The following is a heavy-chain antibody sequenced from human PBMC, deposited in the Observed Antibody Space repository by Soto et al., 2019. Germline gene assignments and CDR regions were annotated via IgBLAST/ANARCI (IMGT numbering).Heavy chain of an antibody. J-gene: IGHJ4*02. CDR2: ISGSGGST. D-gene: IGHD6-6*01. V-gene: IGHV3-23*01. CDR1: GFTFSSYA. Sequence: GGSLRLSCAASGFTFSSYAMSWVRQAPGKGLEWVSAISGSGGSTYYADSVKGRFTISRDNSKNTLYLQMNSLRAEDTAVYYCAKDIAARPDGRRFDYWGQGTLVTVSS. CDR3: AKDIAARPDGRRFDY.